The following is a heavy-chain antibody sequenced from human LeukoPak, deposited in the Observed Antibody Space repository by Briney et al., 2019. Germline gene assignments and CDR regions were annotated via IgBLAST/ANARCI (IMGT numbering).Heavy chain of an antibody. CDR1: GFWFCNYG. CDR2: ISGNGDDA. CDR3: AKRDWPYYFDY. D-gene: IGHD3/OR15-3a*01. Sequence: GGSLRLSCAASGFWFCNYGINWVRQAPGKGLEWVSVISGNGDDAFYADSVKGRFRISRDNSKNTVYLQMNSLRADDTAVYYCAKRDWPYYFDYWGQGTLVAVSS. J-gene: IGHJ4*02. V-gene: IGHV3-23*01.